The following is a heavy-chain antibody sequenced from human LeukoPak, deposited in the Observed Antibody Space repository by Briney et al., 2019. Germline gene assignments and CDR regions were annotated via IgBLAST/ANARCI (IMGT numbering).Heavy chain of an antibody. D-gene: IGHD3-10*01. CDR1: GYTFTGYY. CDR2: INPNSGGT. CDR3: ARHNLWFGEFDY. J-gene: IGHJ4*02. Sequence: ASVKVSCKASGYTFTGYYMHWVRQAPGQGLEWMGWINPNSGGTNYAQKFQGRVTMTRDTSISTAYMELSRLRSDDTAVYYCARHNLWFGEFDYWGQGTLVTVSS. V-gene: IGHV1-2*02.